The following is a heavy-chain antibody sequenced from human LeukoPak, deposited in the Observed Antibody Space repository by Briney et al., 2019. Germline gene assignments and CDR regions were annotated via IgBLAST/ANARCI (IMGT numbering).Heavy chain of an antibody. J-gene: IGHJ4*02. D-gene: IGHD3-22*01. CDR3: ARVLGYYDSSGYYVAYSPHFDY. CDR2: IYYSGST. Sequence: SETLSLTCTVSGGSISSYYWSWIRQPPGKGLEWIGYIYYSGSTNYNPSLKSRVTISVDTSKNQFSLKLSSVTAADTAVYYCARVLGYYDSSGYYVAYSPHFDYWGQGTLVTVSS. CDR1: GGSISSYY. V-gene: IGHV4-59*01.